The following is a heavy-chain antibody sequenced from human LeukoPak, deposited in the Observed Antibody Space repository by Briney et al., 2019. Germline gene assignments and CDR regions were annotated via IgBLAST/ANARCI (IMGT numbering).Heavy chain of an antibody. J-gene: IGHJ6*02. V-gene: IGHV5-10-1*01. D-gene: IGHD6-13*01. CDR3: AREGSSFIPYYYYGMDV. Sequence: GESLKISCKGSGYSFTSYWISWVRQMPGKGLEWMGRIDPSDSYTNYSPSFQGHVTISADKSISTAYLQWSSLKASDTAMYYCAREGSSFIPYYYYGMDVWGQGTTVTVSS. CDR1: GYSFTSYW. CDR2: IDPSDSYT.